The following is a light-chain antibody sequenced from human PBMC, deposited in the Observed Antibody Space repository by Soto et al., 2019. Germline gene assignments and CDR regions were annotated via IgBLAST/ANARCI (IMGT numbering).Light chain of an antibody. CDR2: SNN. CDR1: SSNIGSNA. V-gene: IGLV1-44*01. J-gene: IGLJ1*01. Sequence: QPVLTQPPSAPGTPGQRVTISCSGSSSNIGSNAVNWYQQLPGTAPKLLIYSNNQRPSGVPDRFSGSKSGTSASLAISGLQSGDEADYYCAAWDDTLNGYVFGTGTKVTVL. CDR3: AAWDDTLNGYV.